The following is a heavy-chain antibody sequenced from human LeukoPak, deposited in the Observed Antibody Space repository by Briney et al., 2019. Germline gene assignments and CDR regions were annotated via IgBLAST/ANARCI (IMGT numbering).Heavy chain of an antibody. CDR1: GFTFSSYW. D-gene: IGHD5-18*01. V-gene: IGHV3-74*01. J-gene: IGHJ4*02. CDR3: ARGGYHHYFDY. CDR2: INSDGSST. Sequence: GGSLRLSCAASGFTFSSYWMHWVRHAPGKGLVWVSRINSDGSSTSYADSVKGRFTISRDNAKNTLYLQMNSLRAEDTAVYYCARGGYHHYFDYWGQGTLVTVSS.